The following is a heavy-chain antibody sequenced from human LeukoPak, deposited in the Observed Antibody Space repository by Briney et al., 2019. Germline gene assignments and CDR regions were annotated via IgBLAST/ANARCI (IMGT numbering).Heavy chain of an antibody. CDR1: GYTFTSYA. CDR2: INAGNGNT. V-gene: IGHV1-3*03. D-gene: IGHD1-26*01. Sequence: ASVNVSCKASGYTFTSYAMHWVRQAPGQRLEWMGWINAGNGNTKYSQEFQGRVTITRDTSASTAYMELSSLRSEDMAVYYCARAEWELRGGCLDYWGQETLVTVSS. CDR3: ARAEWELRGGCLDY. J-gene: IGHJ4*02.